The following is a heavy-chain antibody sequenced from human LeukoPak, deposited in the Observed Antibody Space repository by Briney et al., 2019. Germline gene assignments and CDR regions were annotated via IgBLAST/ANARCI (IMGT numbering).Heavy chain of an antibody. J-gene: IGHJ6*03. D-gene: IGHD6-13*01. CDR1: GGSLSSYY. Sequence: PSETLSLTCTDSGGSLSSYYWSWIRQHAGEGLEWMGRIYTSVSTNYNPSLKSRVTMSVDTSKNQFSLKLSSVTAADTAVYYCARAGNPYTGYSSSWYYYYYMDVWGKGTTVTVSS. V-gene: IGHV4-4*07. CDR2: IYTSVST. CDR3: ARAGNPYTGYSSSWYYYYYMDV.